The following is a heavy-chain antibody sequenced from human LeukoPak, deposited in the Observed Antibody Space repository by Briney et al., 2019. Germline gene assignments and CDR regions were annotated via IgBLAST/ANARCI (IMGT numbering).Heavy chain of an antibody. J-gene: IGHJ4*02. CDR2: IIPIFGTA. CDR3: ANGIAAAGLFDY. D-gene: IGHD6-13*01. CDR1: GGTFSSYA. Sequence: GASVKVSCKASGGTFSSYAISWVRQAPGQGLEWMGGIIPIFGTANYAQKFQGRVTITTDGSTSTAYMELSSLRSEDTAVYYCANGIAAAGLFDYWGQGTLVTVSS. V-gene: IGHV1-69*05.